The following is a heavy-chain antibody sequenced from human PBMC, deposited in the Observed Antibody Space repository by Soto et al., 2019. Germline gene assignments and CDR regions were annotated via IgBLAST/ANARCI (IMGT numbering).Heavy chain of an antibody. V-gene: IGHV1-69*13. CDR3: ARVGGFTAIFGVVTLGYYYGMDV. CDR2: IIPIFGTA. J-gene: IGHJ6*02. CDR1: GGTFSSYA. Sequence: SVKVSCKASGGTFSSYAISWVRQAPGQGLEWMGGIIPIFGTANYAQKFQGRVTITADESTSTAYMELSSLRSEDTAVYYCARVGGFTAIFGVVTLGYYYGMDVWGQGTTVTVSS. D-gene: IGHD3-3*01.